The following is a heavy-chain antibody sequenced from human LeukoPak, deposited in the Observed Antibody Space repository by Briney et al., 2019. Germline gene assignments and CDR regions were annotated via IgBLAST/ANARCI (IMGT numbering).Heavy chain of an antibody. J-gene: IGHJ3*02. CDR3: AREVGTPQAFDI. CDR2: ISYDGSNK. CDR1: GFTFSSYS. V-gene: IGHV3-30-3*01. Sequence: GGSLRLSCAASGFTFSSYSMHWVRQAPGKGLEWVAVISYDGSNKYYAESVKGRFTISRDNAKNSLYLQMNSPKAEDTAIYYCAREVGTPQAFDIWGQGTMVTVSS. D-gene: IGHD1-26*01.